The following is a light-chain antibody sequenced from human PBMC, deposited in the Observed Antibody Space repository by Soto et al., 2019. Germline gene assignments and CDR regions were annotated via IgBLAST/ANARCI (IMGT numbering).Light chain of an antibody. CDR1: SSDVGSYNL. Sequence: QSVLTQPASVSGSPGRSITISCTGTSSDVGSYNLVSWYQQHPGKAPKLMIYEGSKRPSGVSNRFSGSKSGNTASLTISGLQAEDEADYYCCSYAGIETVFGGGTKLTVL. CDR2: EGS. V-gene: IGLV2-23*01. J-gene: IGLJ2*01. CDR3: CSYAGIETV.